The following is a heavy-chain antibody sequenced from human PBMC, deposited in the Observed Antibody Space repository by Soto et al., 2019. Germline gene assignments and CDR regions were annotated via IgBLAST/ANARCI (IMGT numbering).Heavy chain of an antibody. CDR2: ISYDGSNK. J-gene: IGHJ6*03. CDR3: AKAPYVAAAGRSYYYYYMDV. D-gene: IGHD6-13*01. Sequence: QVQLVESGGGVVQPGRSLRLSCAASGFTFSSYGMHWVRQAPGKGLEWVAVISYDGSNKYYADSVKGRFTISRDNSKNTLYLQMNSLRAEDTAVYYCAKAPYVAAAGRSYYYYYMDVWGKGTMVTVSS. CDR1: GFTFSSYG. V-gene: IGHV3-30*18.